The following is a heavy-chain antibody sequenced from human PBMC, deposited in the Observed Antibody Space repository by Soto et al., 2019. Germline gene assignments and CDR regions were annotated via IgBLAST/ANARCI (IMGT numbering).Heavy chain of an antibody. V-gene: IGHV5-10-1*01. CDR1: GNNFINYF. Sequence: PGEALKISCEGSGNNFINYFVSWVRQMPGKRLEWMGRIDPSDSYTSYSPSFQGHVTISADKSISTAYLQWSSLKASDTAMYYCARHEKQHVVYSYYGMDVWGQGTTVTVSS. D-gene: IGHD6-6*01. CDR2: IDPSDSYT. J-gene: IGHJ6*02. CDR3: ARHEKQHVVYSYYGMDV.